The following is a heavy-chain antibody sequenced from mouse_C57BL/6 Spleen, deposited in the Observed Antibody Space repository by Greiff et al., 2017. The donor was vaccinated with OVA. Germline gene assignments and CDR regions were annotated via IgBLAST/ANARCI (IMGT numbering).Heavy chain of an antibody. CDR2: IDPSDSYT. CDR1: GYTFTSYW. V-gene: IGHV1-69*01. Sequence: VQLQQPGAELVMPGASVKLSCKASGYTFTSYWMHWVKQRPGQGLEWIGEIDPSDSYTNYNQKFKGKSTLTVDKSSSTAYMQLSSLTSEDSAVYYCARGATGYAMDYWGQGTSVTVSS. CDR3: ARGATGYAMDY. D-gene: IGHD6-1*01. J-gene: IGHJ4*01.